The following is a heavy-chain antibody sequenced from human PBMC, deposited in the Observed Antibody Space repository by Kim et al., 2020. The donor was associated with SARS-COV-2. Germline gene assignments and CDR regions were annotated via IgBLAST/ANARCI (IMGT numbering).Heavy chain of an antibody. CDR2: INHSGST. CDR3: ARGRRQGYSSSSYYGAIGGPVGY. J-gene: IGHJ4*02. CDR1: GGSFSGYY. D-gene: IGHD6-13*01. V-gene: IGHV4-34*01. Sequence: SETLSLTCAVYGGSFSGYYWSWIRQPPGKGLEWIGEINHSGSTNYNPSLKSRVTISVDTSKNQFSLKLSSVTAADTAVYYCARGRRQGYSSSSYYGAIGGPVGYWGQGTLVTVSS.